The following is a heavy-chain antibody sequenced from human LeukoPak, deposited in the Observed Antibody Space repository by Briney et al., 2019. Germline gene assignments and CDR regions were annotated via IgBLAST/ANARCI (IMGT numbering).Heavy chain of an antibody. J-gene: IGHJ6*02. CDR1: GYTFTSYD. D-gene: IGHD3-10*01. V-gene: IGHV1-8*01. CDR2: MNPNSGNT. Sequence: ASVKVSCKASGYTFTSYDINWVRQATGQGLEWMGWMNPNSGNTGYAQKFQGRVTMTRNTSISTAYMELSSLRSEDTAVYYCARALRLPRFGDYGVDVWGQGTTVTVSS. CDR3: ARALRLPRFGDYGVDV.